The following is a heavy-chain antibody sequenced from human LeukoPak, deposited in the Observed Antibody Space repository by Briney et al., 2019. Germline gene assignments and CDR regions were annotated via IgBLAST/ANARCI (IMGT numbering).Heavy chain of an antibody. D-gene: IGHD5-24*01. Sequence: SETLSLTCDVFGGSFTDYFWSWIRQAPGKGLEWSGEINDYTGNTNYNPSLKSRVTISVDTSKNQFSLKLSSVTAADTAVYYCARGPDGYNGLAVDYWGQGTLVTVSS. CDR1: GGSFTDYF. J-gene: IGHJ4*02. V-gene: IGHV4-34*01. CDR2: INDYTGNT. CDR3: ARGPDGYNGLAVDY.